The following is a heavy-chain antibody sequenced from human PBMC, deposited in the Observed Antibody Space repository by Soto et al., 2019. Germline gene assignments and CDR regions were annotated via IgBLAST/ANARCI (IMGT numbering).Heavy chain of an antibody. CDR3: ARPLWGDSSGYQGWYFDL. D-gene: IGHD3-22*01. J-gene: IGHJ2*01. CDR2: IKQDGSEK. Sequence: GGSLRLSCAASGFTFSNYWMSWVRQAPGKGLEWVANIKQDGSEKYYVDSVKGRFTISRDNAKNSLYLQMNSLRAEDTAVYYCARPLWGDSSGYQGWYFDLWGRGTLVTVSS. CDR1: GFTFSNYW. V-gene: IGHV3-7*01.